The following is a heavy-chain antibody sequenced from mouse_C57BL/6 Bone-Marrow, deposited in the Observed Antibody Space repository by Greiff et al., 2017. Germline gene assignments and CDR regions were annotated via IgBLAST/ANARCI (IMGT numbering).Heavy chain of an antibody. CDR2: IYPGSGST. J-gene: IGHJ1*03. CDR1: GYTFTSYW. D-gene: IGHD2-5*01. V-gene: IGHV1-55*01. CDR3: ARPYYSNYWYFDV. Sequence: VQLQQPGAELVKPGASVKMSCKASGYTFTSYWITWVKQRPGQGLEWIGDIYPGSGSTNYNEKFKSKATLTVDTSSSTAYMQLSSLTSEYSAVYYYARPYYSNYWYFDVWGTGTTVTGSS.